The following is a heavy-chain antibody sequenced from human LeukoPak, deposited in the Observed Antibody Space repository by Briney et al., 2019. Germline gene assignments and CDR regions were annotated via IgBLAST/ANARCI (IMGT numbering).Heavy chain of an antibody. CDR1: GGTFSSYA. V-gene: IGHV1-69*06. D-gene: IGHD1-20*01. CDR2: IIPIFGTA. J-gene: IGHJ3*01. Sequence: GSSVKVSCKASGGTFSSYAISWVRQAPGQGLEWMGGIIPIFGTANYAQKFQGRVTITADKSTSTAYMELSSLRSEDTAVYYCARDTSRVITVTPNDVFDLWGQGTMVTVSS. CDR3: ARDTSRVITVTPNDVFDL.